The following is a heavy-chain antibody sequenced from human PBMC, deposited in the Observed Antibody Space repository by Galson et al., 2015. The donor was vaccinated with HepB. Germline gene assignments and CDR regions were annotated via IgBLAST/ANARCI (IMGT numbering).Heavy chain of an antibody. CDR1: RFTFDDYA. D-gene: IGHD6-13*01. Sequence: SLRLSCAGSRFTFDDYAMHWVRQAPGKGLEWVSGISWNSGSIDYADSVKGRFTISRDNAKNSLYLQMNSLRAEGTALYYCAKDIEGRGSWYNGDAFDIWGQGTMVTVSS. CDR3: AKDIEGRGSWYNGDAFDI. J-gene: IGHJ3*02. V-gene: IGHV3-9*01. CDR2: ISWNSGSI.